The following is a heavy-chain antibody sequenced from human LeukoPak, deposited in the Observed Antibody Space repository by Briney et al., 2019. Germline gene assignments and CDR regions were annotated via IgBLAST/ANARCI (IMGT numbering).Heavy chain of an antibody. CDR3: ARDFGSITNTIGRY. V-gene: IGHV4-38-2*02. CDR1: GYSISSGYY. J-gene: IGHJ4*02. Sequence: PSETLSLTCTVSGYSISSGYYWGWIRQPPGKGLECIGIIHHGGSTFYNPSLKSRVTISIDTSKNQFSLKLSSVTAADTAFYYCARDFGSITNTIGRYWGQGTLVTVSS. CDR2: IHHGGST. D-gene: IGHD3-3*01.